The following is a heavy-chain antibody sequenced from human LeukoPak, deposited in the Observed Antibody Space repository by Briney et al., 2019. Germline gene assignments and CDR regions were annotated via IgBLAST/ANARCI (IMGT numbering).Heavy chain of an antibody. CDR1: GFTFSKYG. J-gene: IGHJ3*01. Sequence: TGGSLRLSCAASGFTFSKYGMHWVRQAPGKGLEWVAFIRYDGSNKYYADSVKGRFTISRDNSKNTLYLQMNSLRAEDTAVYYCAKDRHYYDSRGLGRWGQGTMVTVSS. CDR3: AKDRHYYDSRGLGR. CDR2: IRYDGSNK. V-gene: IGHV3-30*02. D-gene: IGHD3-22*01.